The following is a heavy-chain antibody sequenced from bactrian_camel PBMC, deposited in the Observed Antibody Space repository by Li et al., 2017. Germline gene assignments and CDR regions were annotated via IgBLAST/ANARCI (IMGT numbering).Heavy chain of an antibody. V-gene: IGHV3S9*01. CDR2: IDGEDIH. J-gene: IGHJ4*01. D-gene: IGHD1*01. CDR3: LWTGRSWPCVNDHN. CDR1: GYTFSSRC. Sequence: HVQLVESGGGSVQVGGSLRLSCEASGYTFSSRCMAWFRQAPGKEREGVAFIDGEDIHSYAESVKGRFTISRNADTVFLQMTDLKAEDTGTYYCLWTGRSWPCVNDHNWGQGTQV.